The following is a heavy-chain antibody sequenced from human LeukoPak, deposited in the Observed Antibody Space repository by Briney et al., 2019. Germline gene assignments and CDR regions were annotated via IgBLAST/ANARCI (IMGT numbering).Heavy chain of an antibody. CDR2: IYYSGST. CDR1: GGSISSYY. CDR3: ASTGGSGSYSYYYYYYMDV. Sequence: SETLSLTCTVSGGSISSYYWGWIRQPPGKGLEWIGSIYYSGSTYYNPSLKSRVTISVDTSKNQFSLKLSSVTAADTAVYYCASTGGSGSYSYYYYYYMDVWGKGTTVTVSS. V-gene: IGHV4-39*07. D-gene: IGHD3-10*01. J-gene: IGHJ6*03.